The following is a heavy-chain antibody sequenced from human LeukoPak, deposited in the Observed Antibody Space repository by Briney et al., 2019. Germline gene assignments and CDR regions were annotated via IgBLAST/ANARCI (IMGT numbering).Heavy chain of an antibody. CDR3: ARVAGAYLYYMDV. V-gene: IGHV4-4*07. J-gene: IGHJ6*03. CDR2: IYTSGNT. CDR1: GGSINNFY. D-gene: IGHD1-26*01. Sequence: PSETLSLTCTVSGGSINNFYWTWIRQPAGKGLEWIGRIYTSGNTNYNPSLKSRVTISVDTSKNQFSLKLSSVTAADTAVYYCARVAGAYLYYMDVWGKGTTVTVSS.